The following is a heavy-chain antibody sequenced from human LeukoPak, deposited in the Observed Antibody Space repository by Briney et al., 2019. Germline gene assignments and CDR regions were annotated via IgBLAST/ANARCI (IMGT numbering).Heavy chain of an antibody. V-gene: IGHV3-23*01. D-gene: IGHD3-9*01. Sequence: SGGSLRLSCAASGFTFSSYAMSWVRQAPGKGLEWVSTICGSDGSTYYADSVKGRFTISRDNSKNTLYLQMNSLRAEDTAVYYCAKQSGPYYDILTGYYFDYWGQGTLVTVSS. CDR3: AKQSGPYYDILTGYYFDY. J-gene: IGHJ4*02. CDR2: ICGSDGST. CDR1: GFTFSSYA.